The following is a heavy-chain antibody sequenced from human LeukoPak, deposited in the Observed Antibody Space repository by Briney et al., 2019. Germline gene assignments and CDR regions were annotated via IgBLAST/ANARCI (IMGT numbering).Heavy chain of an antibody. CDR2: IYTSGST. D-gene: IGHD6-13*01. V-gene: IGHV4-61*02. Sequence: SETLSLTCTVSGGSISSGSYYWSWIRQPAGKGLEWIGRIYTSGSTNYNPSLKSRVTISVDTSKNQFSLKLSSVTAADTAVYYCAKGSSSSWGIAAAGTWAVYYWGQGTLVTVSS. CDR3: AKGSSSSWGIAAAGTWAVYY. CDR1: GGSISSGSYY. J-gene: IGHJ4*02.